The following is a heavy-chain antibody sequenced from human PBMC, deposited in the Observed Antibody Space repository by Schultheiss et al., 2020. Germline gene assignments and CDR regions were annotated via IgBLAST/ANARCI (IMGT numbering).Heavy chain of an antibody. CDR1: GYTFTSYD. J-gene: IGHJ6*02. CDR2: MNPNSGNT. V-gene: IGHV1-8*01. Sequence: ASVKGSCKASGYTFTSYDINWVRQATGQGLEWMGWMNPNSGNTGYAQKFQGRVTMTRNTSISTAYMELSSLRSEDTAVYYCASRSSYYYYYGMDVWGQGTTVTVSS. CDR3: ASRSSYYYYYGMDV.